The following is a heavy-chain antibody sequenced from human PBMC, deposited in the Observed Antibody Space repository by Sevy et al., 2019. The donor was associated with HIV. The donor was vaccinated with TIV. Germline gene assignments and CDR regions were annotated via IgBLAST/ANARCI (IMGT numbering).Heavy chain of an antibody. CDR1: GFTFSSYS. CDR2: ISSSSYI. Sequence: GGSLRLSCAASGFTFSSYSMNWARQAPGKGLEWVSSISSSSYIYYADSVKGRFTISRDNAKNSLYLQMNSLRAEDTAVYYCARAEGPYTQFDYWGQGTLVTVSS. D-gene: IGHD1-20*01. V-gene: IGHV3-21*01. CDR3: ARAEGPYTQFDY. J-gene: IGHJ4*02.